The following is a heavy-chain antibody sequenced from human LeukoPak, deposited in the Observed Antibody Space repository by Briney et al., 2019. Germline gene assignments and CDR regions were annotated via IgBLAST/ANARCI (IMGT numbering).Heavy chain of an antibody. CDR3: ASSDYVWGSYRRTYGDI. D-gene: IGHD3-16*02. V-gene: IGHV4-39*01. CDR2: IYYSGST. J-gene: IGHJ3*02. CDR1: GGSISSSSYY. Sequence: SETLSLTCTVSGGSISSSSYYWGWIRQPPGKGLEWIGSIYYSGSTYYNPSVKSRVTISVDTSKNQFSLKLSSVTAADTAVYYCASSDYVWGSYRRTYGDIWGQGTMVTVSS.